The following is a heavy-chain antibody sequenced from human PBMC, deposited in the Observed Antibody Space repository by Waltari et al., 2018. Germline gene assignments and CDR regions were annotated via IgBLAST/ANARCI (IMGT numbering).Heavy chain of an antibody. CDR1: GYSISSGYF. J-gene: IGHJ3*02. V-gene: IGHV4-38-2*01. Sequence: QVQLQESGPGLVTPSETLSLTCAVPGYSISSGYFWGWIRQPPGKGLEWIGSIYHRGSTYYNPSLKSRVTISVDTSKNQFSLKLSSVTAADTAVYYCATQGDEDAFDIWGQGTMVTVSS. CDR3: ATQGDEDAFDI. CDR2: IYHRGST. D-gene: IGHD3-10*01.